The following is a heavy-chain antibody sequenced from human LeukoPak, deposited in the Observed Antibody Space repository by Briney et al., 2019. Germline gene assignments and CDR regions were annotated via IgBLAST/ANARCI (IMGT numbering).Heavy chain of an antibody. V-gene: IGHV3-30*02. J-gene: IGHJ5*02. CDR2: IRYDGSNK. D-gene: IGHD3-16*01. CDR1: GFTFSSYG. Sequence: PGGSLRLSCAASGFTFSSYGMHWVRQAPGKGLEWVAFIRYDGSNKYYADSVKGRFTISRDNSKNTLYLQMNSLRAEDTAVYYCACLEVLPHSPLAWFAPWGQGTLVTVSS. CDR3: ACLEVLPHSPLAWFAP.